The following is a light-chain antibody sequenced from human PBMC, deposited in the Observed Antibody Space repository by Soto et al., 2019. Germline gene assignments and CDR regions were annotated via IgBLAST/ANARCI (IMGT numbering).Light chain of an antibody. CDR3: QQYDYSRT. CDR2: DVS. J-gene: IGKJ1*01. Sequence: DIQMTQSPSALSASVWDTVTITVRASQSIAASFAWYQHKPGEAPXXLIYDVSSLETGVPSRFSGSGSGTEFNLTIRGLQPDDFATYYCQQYDYSRTFGQGTKVDIK. V-gene: IGKV1-5*01. CDR1: QSIAAS.